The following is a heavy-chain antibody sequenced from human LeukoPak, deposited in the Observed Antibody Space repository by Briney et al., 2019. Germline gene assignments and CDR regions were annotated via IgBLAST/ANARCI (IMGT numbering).Heavy chain of an antibody. CDR1: GVSISSSNSY. J-gene: IGHJ4*02. D-gene: IGHD3/OR15-3a*01. CDR3: ARQTGSGLFTLP. Sequence: SETLSLTCTVSGVSISSSNSYWGWIRQPPGNGLEWIGSIYYTGNTYYNASLKSRVTISIDTSKNQISLRLTSVTATDTAMYYCARQTGSGLFTLPGGQGTLVTVSS. CDR2: IYYTGNT. V-gene: IGHV4-39*01.